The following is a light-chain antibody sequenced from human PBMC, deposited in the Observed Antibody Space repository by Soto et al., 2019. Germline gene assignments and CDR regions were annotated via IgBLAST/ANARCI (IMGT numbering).Light chain of an antibody. CDR2: DND. Sequence: QSVLAQPPSLSAAPGQKVTISCSGSSSNIGNNYVSWYQQLPGTVPKLLIYDNDKRPSGIPDRFSGSKSGTSATLGIIGLQTGDEADYYCGAWDGSLDTQVFGGGTKLTVL. CDR1: SSNIGNNY. J-gene: IGLJ2*01. V-gene: IGLV1-51*01. CDR3: GAWDGSLDTQV.